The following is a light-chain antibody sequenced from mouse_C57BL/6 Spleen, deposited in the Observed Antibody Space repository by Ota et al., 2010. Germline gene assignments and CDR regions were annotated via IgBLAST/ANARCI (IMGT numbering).Light chain of an antibody. Sequence: DIVMTQSHKFMSTSVGDRVSITCKASQDVGTAVAWYQQKPGQSPKLLIYWASTRESGVPDRFTGSGSGTDFTLTISSVQAEDLAVYYCQNDYSYPPTFGAGTKLELK. V-gene: IGKV6-25*01. CDR3: QNDYSYPPT. CDR2: WAS. J-gene: IGKJ5*01. CDR1: QDVGTA.